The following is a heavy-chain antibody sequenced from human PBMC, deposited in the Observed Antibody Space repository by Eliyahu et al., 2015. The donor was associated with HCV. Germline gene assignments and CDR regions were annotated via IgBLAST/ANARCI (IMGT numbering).Heavy chain of an antibody. J-gene: IGHJ5*02. CDR1: GFTFXXCA. CDR2: IXVNGGTT. Sequence: EVQLLESGGGWVQPGGSLRLSCAASGFTFXXCAMGWVRQGPGKGLEWVSVIXVNGGTTYYADSVKGRFTISRDNSKNTLYLQMNSLRVEDTAVYYCAKDAVVVPGAMDWFDPWGQGTLVTVSS. V-gene: IGHV3-23*01. CDR3: AKDAVVVPGAMDWFDP. D-gene: IGHD2-2*01.